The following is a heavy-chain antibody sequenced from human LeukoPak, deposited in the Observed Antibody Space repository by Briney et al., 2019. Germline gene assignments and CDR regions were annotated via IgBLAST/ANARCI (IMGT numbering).Heavy chain of an antibody. Sequence: SGTLSLTCAVSGGSISSSNWWSWVRQPPGKGLEWIGEIYHSGSTNYNPSLKSRVTISVDKSKNQFSLKLSSVTAADTAVYYCARIWYYDILTGYFDYWGQGTLVTVSS. D-gene: IGHD3-9*01. CDR1: GGSISSSNW. J-gene: IGHJ4*02. CDR3: ARIWYYDILTGYFDY. CDR2: IYHSGST. V-gene: IGHV4-4*02.